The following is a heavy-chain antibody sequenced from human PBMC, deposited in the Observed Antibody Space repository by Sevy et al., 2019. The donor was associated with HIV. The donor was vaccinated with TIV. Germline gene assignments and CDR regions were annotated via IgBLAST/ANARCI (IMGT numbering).Heavy chain of an antibody. CDR3: ARESHYSGSYFDY. Sequence: ASVKVSCKASGGTFSSYAISWVRQAPGQGLEWMGGIIPIFGIANYAQKFQGRVTITADESTSTAYMELSSLRSEETAVYYCARESHYSGSYFDYWGQGTLVTVSS. J-gene: IGHJ4*02. CDR2: IIPIFGIA. D-gene: IGHD3-10*01. V-gene: IGHV1-69*13. CDR1: GGTFSSYA.